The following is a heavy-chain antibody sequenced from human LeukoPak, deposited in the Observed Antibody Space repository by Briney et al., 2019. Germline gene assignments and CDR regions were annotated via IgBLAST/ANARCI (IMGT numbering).Heavy chain of an antibody. V-gene: IGHV3-11*05. CDR3: ARVLEYSYGYGY. D-gene: IGHD5-18*01. Sequence: LSLTCGVSGGSISGTNWWSWVRQAPGKGLEWVSYISSSSSYTNYADSVKGRFTISRDNAKNSLYLQMNSLRVEDTAVYYCARVLEYSYGYGYWGQGTLVTVSS. CDR2: ISSSSSYT. J-gene: IGHJ4*02. CDR1: GGSISGTNW.